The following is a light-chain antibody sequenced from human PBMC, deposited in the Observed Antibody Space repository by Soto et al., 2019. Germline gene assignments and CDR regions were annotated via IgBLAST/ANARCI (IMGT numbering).Light chain of an antibody. CDR2: DVS. J-gene: IGLJ3*02. CDR1: SSDIGTYNY. V-gene: IGLV2-14*01. CDR3: SSYTSSSAWV. Sequence: QSALTQPASVSGSPGQSITISCTGTSSDIGTYNYVTWYQQHPGKAPKLMIYDVSNRPSGVSNRFSGSKSGNTASLTISGRQAEDEADYYCSSYTSSSAWVFGGGTKLTV.